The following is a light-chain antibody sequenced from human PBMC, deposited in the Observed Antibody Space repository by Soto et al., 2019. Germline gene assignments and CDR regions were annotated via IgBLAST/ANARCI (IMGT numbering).Light chain of an antibody. Sequence: EIVMTQSPATLSLSPGERATLSCRASQSVSSYLAWYQQKPGQAPRLLIYDASNRATGIPARFSGSGSGTDFTLTISSLEPEDFAVYYCQHGTFGQGTKVDNK. CDR1: QSVSSY. V-gene: IGKV3-11*01. CDR2: DAS. J-gene: IGKJ1*01. CDR3: QHGT.